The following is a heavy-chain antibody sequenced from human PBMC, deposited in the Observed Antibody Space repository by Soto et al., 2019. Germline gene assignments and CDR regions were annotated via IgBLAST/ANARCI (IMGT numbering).Heavy chain of an antibody. V-gene: IGHV3-9*01. CDR3: AKDLVFGEHSTDLYLES. Sequence: GGSLRLSWIGSGFEFDDYAMHWVRQAPGKGLEWVSGFSWNRENIQYVDSVKGRLIISRDNAENSLSLQMNSLSTEDTAVYYCAKDLVFGEHSTDLYLESWGQGSQVTVAS. CDR1: GFEFDDYA. CDR2: FSWNRENI. J-gene: IGHJ4*02. D-gene: IGHD4-17*01.